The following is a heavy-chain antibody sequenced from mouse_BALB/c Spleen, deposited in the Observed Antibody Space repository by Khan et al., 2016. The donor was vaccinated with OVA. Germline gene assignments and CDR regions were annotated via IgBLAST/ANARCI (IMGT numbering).Heavy chain of an antibody. J-gene: IGHJ3*01. CDR1: GYSITSGYY. CDR2: ISYEGSN. V-gene: IGHV3-6*02. CDR3: ASKSYGKGAY. Sequence: EVQLQESGPGLVKPSQSLSLTCSVTGYSITSGYYWNWIRQFPGNRLEWMGYISYEGSNNYNPSLKNRISITRDTSKKQFFLKLNSVTTEDTATYYCASKSYGKGAYWGQGTLVTVSA. D-gene: IGHD2-1*01.